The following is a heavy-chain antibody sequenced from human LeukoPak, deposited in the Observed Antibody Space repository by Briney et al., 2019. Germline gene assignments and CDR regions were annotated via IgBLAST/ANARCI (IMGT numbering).Heavy chain of an antibody. J-gene: IGHJ3*02. Sequence: SETLSLTCTVSGGPISSYYWSWIRQPPGKGLEWIGYIYYSGSTNYNPSLKSRVTISVDTSKNQFSLKLSSVTAADTAVYYCARKADYYGSEDAFDIWGQGTMVTVSS. CDR1: GGPISSYY. V-gene: IGHV4-59*01. CDR2: IYYSGST. CDR3: ARKADYYGSEDAFDI. D-gene: IGHD3-10*01.